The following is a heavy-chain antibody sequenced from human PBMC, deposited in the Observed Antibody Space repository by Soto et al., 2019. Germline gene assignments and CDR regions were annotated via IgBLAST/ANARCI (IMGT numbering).Heavy chain of an antibody. Sequence: QLQLQESGPGLVKPSETLSLTCTVSGGSISSSSYYWGWIRQPPGKGLEWIGSIFYSGSTYYNPSLKSRVTISVDKSKNQFSLKLSSVTAADTAVYYCARHLTYCSAGSCYSDFPYYGMDVWGQGTTVTVSS. J-gene: IGHJ6*02. CDR3: ARHLTYCSAGSCYSDFPYYGMDV. CDR1: GGSISSSSYY. CDR2: IFYSGST. V-gene: IGHV4-39*01. D-gene: IGHD2-15*01.